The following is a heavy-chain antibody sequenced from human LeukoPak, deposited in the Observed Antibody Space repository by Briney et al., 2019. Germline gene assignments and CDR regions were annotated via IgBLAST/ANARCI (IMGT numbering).Heavy chain of an antibody. J-gene: IGHJ4*02. D-gene: IGHD5-24*01. CDR3: AREGGWLQPSIDY. CDR1: GFTFSSYS. Sequence: GGSLRLSCAASGFTFSSYSMNWVRQAPGKGLEWVSSISSSSSYIYYADSVKGRFTISRDNAKNSLYLQMNSLRAEDTAVYYCAREGGWLQPSIDYWGQGTLVTVSS. V-gene: IGHV3-21*01. CDR2: ISSSSSYI.